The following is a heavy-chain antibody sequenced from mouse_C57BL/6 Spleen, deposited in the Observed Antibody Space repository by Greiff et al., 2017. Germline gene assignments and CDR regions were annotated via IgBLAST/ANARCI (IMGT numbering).Heavy chain of an antibody. V-gene: IGHV3-6*01. CDR2: ISYDGSN. CDR3: ARDIDYDYDAGCFAY. D-gene: IGHD2-4*01. Sequence: EVKLMESGPGPVKPSQSLSLTCSVTGYSITSGYYWNWIRQFPGNKLEWMGYISYDGSNNYNPSLKNRISITRDTSKNQFFLKLNSVTTEDTATYYCARDIDYDYDAGCFAYWGQGTLVTVSA. CDR1: GYSITSGYY. J-gene: IGHJ3*01.